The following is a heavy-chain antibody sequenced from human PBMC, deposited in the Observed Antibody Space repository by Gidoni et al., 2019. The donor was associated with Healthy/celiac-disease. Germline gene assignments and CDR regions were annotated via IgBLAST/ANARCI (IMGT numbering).Heavy chain of an antibody. D-gene: IGHD6-6*01. J-gene: IGHJ4*02. CDR3: ARSGAYSSSLWY. V-gene: IGHV4-34*01. Sequence: QVQLQQWGAGLLKPSETLSLTCAVYGGSFSGYYWSWIRQPPGKGLEWIGEINHSGSTNYNPSLKSRVTISVDTSKNQFSLKLSSVTAADTAVYYCARSGAYSSSLWYWGQGTLVTVSS. CDR2: INHSGST. CDR1: GGSFSGYY.